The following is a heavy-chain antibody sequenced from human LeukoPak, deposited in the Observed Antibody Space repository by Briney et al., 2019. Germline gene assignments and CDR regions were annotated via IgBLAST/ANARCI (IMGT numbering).Heavy chain of an antibody. CDR3: AKGGRIVVVVAATGDY. CDR1: GFTFSSYA. V-gene: IGHV3-23*01. CDR2: ISGSGGST. J-gene: IGHJ4*02. D-gene: IGHD2-15*01. Sequence: GGSLRLSCAASGFTFSSYAMHWVRQAPGKGLEWVSAISGSGGSTYYADSVKGRFTISRDNSKNTLYLQMNSLRAEDTAVYYCAKGGRIVVVVAATGDYWGQGTLVTVSS.